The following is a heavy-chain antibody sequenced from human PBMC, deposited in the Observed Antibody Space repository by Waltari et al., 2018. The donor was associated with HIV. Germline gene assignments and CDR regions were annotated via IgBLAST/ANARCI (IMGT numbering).Heavy chain of an antibody. CDR1: GGSISSYY. V-gene: IGHV4-4*07. CDR3: ARGGDYYGSGSHHYYYYGMDV. CDR2: IYTSGST. Sequence: QVQLQESGPGLVKPSETLSLTCTVSGGSISSYYWSWIRQPAGKGLEWIGRIYTSGSTHYNPSLKSRVTMSVDTSKNQFSLKLSSVTAADTAVYYCARGGDYYGSGSHHYYYYGMDVWGQGTTVTVSS. J-gene: IGHJ6*02. D-gene: IGHD3-10*01.